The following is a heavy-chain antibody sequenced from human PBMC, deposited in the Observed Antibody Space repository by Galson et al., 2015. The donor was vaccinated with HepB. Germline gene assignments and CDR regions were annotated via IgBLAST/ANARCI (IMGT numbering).Heavy chain of an antibody. J-gene: IGHJ4*02. CDR1: GYKFTSQW. V-gene: IGHV5-10-1*01. CDR3: ARLGIAGGVNFDF. CDR2: IDPTDGYT. D-gene: IGHD3/OR15-3a*01. Sequence: QSGAEVKKSGESLMISCRASGYKFTSQWITWVRQMPGKGLEWMGRIDPTDGYTNYSPSFQGHVTLSVDKSIGTAFLQWSSLRASDTATYYCARLGIAGGVNFDFWGQGHLVTASA.